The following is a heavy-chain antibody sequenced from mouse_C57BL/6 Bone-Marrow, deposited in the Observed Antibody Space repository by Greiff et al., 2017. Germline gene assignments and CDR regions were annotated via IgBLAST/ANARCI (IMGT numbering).Heavy chain of an antibody. CDR1: GFTFSDYG. CDR3: AREGYYRYFDV. Sequence: EVKLMESGGGLVKPGGSLKLSCAASGFTFSDYGMHWVRQAPEQGLEWVAYISSGSSTIYYADTVKGRFTISRDNAKNTLFLQMTSLTSEDTAMYYCAREGYYRYFDVWGTGTTVTVSS. V-gene: IGHV5-17*01. J-gene: IGHJ1*03. CDR2: ISSGSSTI.